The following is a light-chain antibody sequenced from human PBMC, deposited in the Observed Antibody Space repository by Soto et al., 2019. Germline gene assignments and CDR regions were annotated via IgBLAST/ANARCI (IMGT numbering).Light chain of an antibody. Sequence: EIVLTQSPLSPSVSPGEPASISCRSSQSLTHSSGYNYLDWYLLKPGQPPQLLIYLGSNRGSGVPDRFSGSGSGTDFTLTISRVETEDAGVYFCMQPLQTLITFGQGTRLEIQ. V-gene: IGKV2-28*01. J-gene: IGKJ5*01. CDR2: LGS. CDR3: MQPLQTLIT. CDR1: QSLTHSSGYNY.